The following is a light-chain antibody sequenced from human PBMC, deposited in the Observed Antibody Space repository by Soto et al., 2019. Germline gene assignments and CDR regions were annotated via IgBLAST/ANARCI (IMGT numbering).Light chain of an antibody. V-gene: IGLV2-23*02. CDR3: XXYAGSSTFRGV. Sequence: QSALTQPXSVSGSPGQSITISCTGTSSDVGSYNLVSWYQQHPGKAPKLMIYEVSKRPSGVSNRFSGSKSGXXXXXXISGXXXXXEADYYCXXYAGSSTFRGVFGTG. CDR2: EVS. CDR1: SSDVGSYNL. J-gene: IGLJ1*01.